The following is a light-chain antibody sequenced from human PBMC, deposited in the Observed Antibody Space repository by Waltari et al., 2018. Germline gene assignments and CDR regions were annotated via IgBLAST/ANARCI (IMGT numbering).Light chain of an antibody. Sequence: SYELTQSPSVSVSPGQTASITCSGDKLGDKYTFWYQQKPGQSPVLVIYQDTTRPSGIPERFSGSNSGNTATLTISGTQAMDEADYYCQAWDSSTCVFGTGTKVTVL. CDR2: QDT. CDR1: KLGDKY. J-gene: IGLJ1*01. CDR3: QAWDSSTCV. V-gene: IGLV3-1*01.